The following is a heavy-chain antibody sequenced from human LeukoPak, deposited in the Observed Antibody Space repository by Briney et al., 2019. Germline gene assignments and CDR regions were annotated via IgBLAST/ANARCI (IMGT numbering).Heavy chain of an antibody. CDR1: GDTFTSYY. Sequence: GASVKVSCKASGDTFTSYYMHWVRQAPGQGLEWMGIVNPSGGSTSYAQKFQGRVTMTRDTSTSTVYMELSSLRSEDTAVYYCARTPLGSDYDFWSGYVTDAFDIWGQGTMVTVSS. CDR2: VNPSGGST. V-gene: IGHV1-46*01. D-gene: IGHD3-3*01. J-gene: IGHJ3*02. CDR3: ARTPLGSDYDFWSGYVTDAFDI.